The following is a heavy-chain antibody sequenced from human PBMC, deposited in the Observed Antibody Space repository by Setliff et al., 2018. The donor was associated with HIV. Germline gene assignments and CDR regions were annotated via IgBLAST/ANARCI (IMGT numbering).Heavy chain of an antibody. V-gene: IGHV3-23*01. CDR2: VSGGGGST. D-gene: IGHD3-22*01. CDR3: ARDRAYDSSGYYLYFDY. CDR1: GFTFSSYA. Sequence: AGGSLRLSCAASGFTFSSYAMSWVRQTPGKGLEWVSAVSGGGGSTYYADSVKGRFTISRDNSKNTLYLQLNSLRAEDTAVYYCARDRAYDSSGYYLYFDYWGQGTLVTVSS. J-gene: IGHJ4*02.